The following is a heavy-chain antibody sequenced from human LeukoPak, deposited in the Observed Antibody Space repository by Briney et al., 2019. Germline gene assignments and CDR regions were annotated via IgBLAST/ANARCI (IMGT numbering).Heavy chain of an antibody. CDR3: AKDWSSGWYKGLFDY. J-gene: IGHJ4*02. D-gene: IGHD6-19*01. V-gene: IGHV3-23*01. CDR1: GFTFSSYE. CDR2: ISGSGGST. Sequence: GGSLRLSCAASGFTFSSYEMNWVRQAPGKGLEWVSAISGSGGSTYYADSVKGRFTISRDNSKNTLYLQMNSLRAEDTAVYYCAKDWSSGWYKGLFDYWGQGTLVTVSS.